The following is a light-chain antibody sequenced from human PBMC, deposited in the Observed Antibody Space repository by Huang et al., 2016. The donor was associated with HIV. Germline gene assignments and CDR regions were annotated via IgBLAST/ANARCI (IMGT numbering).Light chain of an antibody. Sequence: EIVLTQSPVTLSLFPGERASLSCRASQSVSSFLAWYQHKPGQAPKLLIYEASRRATGIPARFNGSGSGTDFTLTISSLDSEDLATYYCQQRFSWPLTFGGGT. J-gene: IGKJ4*01. V-gene: IGKV3-11*01. CDR3: QQRFSWPLT. CDR1: QSVSSF. CDR2: EAS.